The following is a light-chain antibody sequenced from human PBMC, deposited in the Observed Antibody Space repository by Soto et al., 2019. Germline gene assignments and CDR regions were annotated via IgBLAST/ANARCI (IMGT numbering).Light chain of an antibody. CDR3: ASWDDSLSGVV. Sequence: QSVLTQPPSAYGTPGQRVTISCSGSSSNIGSNYVYWYQQLPGTAPRLLIYRNNQRPSGVPDRFSGSKSGTSASLAISGLRSEDEADYYCASWDDSLSGVVFGGGTKVTVL. J-gene: IGLJ2*01. CDR2: RNN. CDR1: SSNIGSNY. V-gene: IGLV1-47*01.